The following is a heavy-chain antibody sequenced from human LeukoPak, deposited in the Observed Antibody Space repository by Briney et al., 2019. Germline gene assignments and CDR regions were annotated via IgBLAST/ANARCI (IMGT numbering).Heavy chain of an antibody. CDR3: ARSLNVYYYGSGSPY. D-gene: IGHD3-10*01. J-gene: IGHJ4*02. CDR1: GGSIISSSYY. CDR2: INHSGST. Sequence: SETLSLTCTVSGGSIISSSYYWSWIRQPPGKGLEWIGEINHSGSTNYNPSLKSRVTISVDTSKNQFSLKLSSVTAADTAVYYCARSLNVYYYGSGSPYWGQGTLVTVSS. V-gene: IGHV4-39*07.